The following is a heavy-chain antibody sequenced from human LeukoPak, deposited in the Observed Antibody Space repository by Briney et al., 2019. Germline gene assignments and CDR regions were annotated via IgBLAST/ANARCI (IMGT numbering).Heavy chain of an antibody. CDR1: GGSISSGDYY. CDR3: ARSYDSSGYITSHRDY. Sequence: SETLSLTCTVSGGSISSGDYYWSWIRQPPGKGLEWIGYIYYSGSTYYNPSLKSRVTISVDTSKNQFSLKLSSVTAADTAVYYCARSYDSSGYITSHRDYWGQGTLVTVSS. J-gene: IGHJ4*02. D-gene: IGHD3-22*01. CDR2: IYYSGST. V-gene: IGHV4-30-4*01.